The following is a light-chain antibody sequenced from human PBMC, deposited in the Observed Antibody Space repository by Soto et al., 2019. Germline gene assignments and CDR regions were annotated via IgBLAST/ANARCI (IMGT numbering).Light chain of an antibody. Sequence: EIVLTQSPGTLSLSPGERATLSCRASQSVTGSHLAWYQQRHGQAPRPLIYGASSRATGIPDRFSGSGSGTDFTLTITRLEPEDFAVYYCQQYGVSPLTFGQGTKVEMK. V-gene: IGKV3-20*01. CDR1: QSVTGSH. J-gene: IGKJ1*01. CDR2: GAS. CDR3: QQYGVSPLT.